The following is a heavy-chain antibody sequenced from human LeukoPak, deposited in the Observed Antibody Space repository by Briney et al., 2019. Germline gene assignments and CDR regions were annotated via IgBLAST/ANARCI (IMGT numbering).Heavy chain of an antibody. V-gene: IGHV4-34*01. CDR3: ARLGYCSGGSCYSGNY. CDR1: GGSISSYY. Sequence: SETLSLTCTVSGGSISSYYWSWIRQPPGKGLEWIGEINHSGSTNYNPSLKSRVTISVDTSKNQFSLKLSSVTAADMAVYYCARLGYCSGGSCYSGNYWGQGTLVTVSS. CDR2: INHSGST. J-gene: IGHJ4*02. D-gene: IGHD2-15*01.